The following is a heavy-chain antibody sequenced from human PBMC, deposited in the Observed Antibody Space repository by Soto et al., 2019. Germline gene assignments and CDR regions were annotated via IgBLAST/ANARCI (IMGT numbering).Heavy chain of an antibody. D-gene: IGHD1-26*01. J-gene: IGHJ3*02. V-gene: IGHV4-4*07. CDR3: ARFGSSGRAFDI. Sequence: SEILSLTCTVSGGSISSYYWSWIRQPAGKGLEWIGRIYTSGSTNYNPSLKSRVTMSVDTSKNQFSLKLSSVTAADTAVYYCARFGSSGRAFDIWGQGTMVTVSS. CDR2: IYTSGST. CDR1: GGSISSYY.